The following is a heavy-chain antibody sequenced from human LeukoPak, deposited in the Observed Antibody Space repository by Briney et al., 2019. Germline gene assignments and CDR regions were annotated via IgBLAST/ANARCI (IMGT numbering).Heavy chain of an antibody. D-gene: IGHD3-3*01. Sequence: GASVKVSCTASGFTVTGYYMHWVRQAPGQGLEWMGWINPNSGGTSYAQKFQGRVTMTRGTSINTVYMELSSLRSDDTAVYYCARVLGTIHWFDPWGQGTLVTVSS. CDR1: GFTVTGYY. CDR3: ARVLGTIHWFDP. J-gene: IGHJ5*02. V-gene: IGHV1-2*02. CDR2: INPNSGGT.